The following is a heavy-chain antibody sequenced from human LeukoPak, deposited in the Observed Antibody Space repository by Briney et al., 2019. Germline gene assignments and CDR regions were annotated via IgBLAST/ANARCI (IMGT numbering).Heavy chain of an antibody. CDR3: ARSRATSWRRSQKTKYYYYYMDV. Sequence: ASVTVSCKASGYTFTSYDINWVRQATGQGLEWMGWMNPNSGNTGYAQKFQGRVTMTRNTSISTAYMELSSLRSEDTAVYYCARSRATSWRRSQKTKYYYYYMDVWGKGTTVTVSS. D-gene: IGHD2-2*01. CDR1: GYTFTSYD. CDR2: MNPNSGNT. J-gene: IGHJ6*03. V-gene: IGHV1-8*01.